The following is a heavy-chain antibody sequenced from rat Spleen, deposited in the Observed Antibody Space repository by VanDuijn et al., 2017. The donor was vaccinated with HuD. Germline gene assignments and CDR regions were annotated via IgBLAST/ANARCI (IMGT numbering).Heavy chain of an antibody. J-gene: IGHJ2*01. D-gene: IGHD1-4*01. Sequence: EVQLQESGPGLVKPSQSLSLTCSVTGYSITSNYWGWIRKFPGNKMEWMGYIDYSGRTSYNPSLKSRISITRDTSKNQFFLQLNSVTTEDTATYYCASLLLNYPGITRPLDYWGQGVMVTVSS. CDR2: IDYSGRT. CDR1: GYSITSNY. CDR3: ASLLLNYPGITRPLDY. V-gene: IGHV3-1*01.